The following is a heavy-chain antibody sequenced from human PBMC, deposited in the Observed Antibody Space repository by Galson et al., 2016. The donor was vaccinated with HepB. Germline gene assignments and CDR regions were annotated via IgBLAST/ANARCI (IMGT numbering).Heavy chain of an antibody. CDR1: GFSLTTGGVG. D-gene: IGHD3-10*01. Sequence: PALVKPTQTLTLTCTFSGFSLTTGGVGVGWIRQPPGKALEWLALIYWDGDERYSPSLQSRLTITKGTSKNQVVLTMTNMDPVDTATYYCVRRLNHLLGFDDSGSYYTFDVWGQGTMVTVSS. V-gene: IGHV2-5*02. CDR2: IYWDGDE. J-gene: IGHJ3*01. CDR3: VRRLNHLLGFDDSGSYYTFDV.